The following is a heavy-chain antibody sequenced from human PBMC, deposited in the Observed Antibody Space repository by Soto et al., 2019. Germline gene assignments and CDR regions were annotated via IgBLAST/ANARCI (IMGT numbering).Heavy chain of an antibody. CDR1: GFTFSSYA. Sequence: QGQLVESGGGVVQSGRSLRLSCAAFGFTFSSYAMHWVRQAPGKGLEGAAVISYNGGNKYYAVSVKGRFTISRDNSKNTLYMQMTSLRAEDTAVYYCARALVDDYYYFGMDVSGQGTTVNASS. CDR2: ISYNGGNK. D-gene: IGHD1-26*01. V-gene: IGHV3-30-3*01. J-gene: IGHJ6*02. CDR3: ARALVDDYYYFGMDV.